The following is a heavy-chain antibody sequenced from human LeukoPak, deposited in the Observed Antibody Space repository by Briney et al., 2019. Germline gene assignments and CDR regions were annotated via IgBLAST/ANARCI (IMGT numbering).Heavy chain of an antibody. CDR1: GGTFSSYA. J-gene: IGHJ3*02. CDR2: IIPILGIA. V-gene: IGHV1-69*04. Sequence: SVKVSCKASGGTFSSYAISWVRQAPGQGLEWMGRIIPILGIANCAQKFQGRVTITADKSTSTAYMELSSLRSEDTAVYYCARSSDTAMPKAAFDIWGQGTMVTVSS. CDR3: ARSSDTAMPKAAFDI. D-gene: IGHD5-18*01.